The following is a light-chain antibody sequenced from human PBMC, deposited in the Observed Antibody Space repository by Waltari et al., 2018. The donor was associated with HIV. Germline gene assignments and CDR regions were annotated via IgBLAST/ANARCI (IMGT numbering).Light chain of an antibody. V-gene: IGKV1-5*03. J-gene: IGKJ1*01. Sequence: DIQMTQFPFTLSASVGDRVTITCRASQSIRSWLAWYQQKPGKAPKLLIYKASSLESGVPSRFSGSESGTEFTLTISSLQPDDFATYYCQQYNSYWTFGQGTKVEIK. CDR1: QSIRSW. CDR3: QQYNSYWT. CDR2: KAS.